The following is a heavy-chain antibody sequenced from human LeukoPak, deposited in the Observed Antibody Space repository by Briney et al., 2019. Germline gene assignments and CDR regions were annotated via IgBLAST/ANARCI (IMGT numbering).Heavy chain of an antibody. Sequence: AGGSLRLSCAASGFTFSSYGMHWVRQAPGKGLEWVAVIWYDGSNKYYADSVKGRFTISRDNSKNTLYLQLHSLRAEDTAVYYCARQAGRYYYMDVWGKGTTVTVSS. CDR3: ARQAGRYYYMDV. V-gene: IGHV3-33*01. CDR2: IWYDGSNK. CDR1: GFTFSSYG. J-gene: IGHJ6*03.